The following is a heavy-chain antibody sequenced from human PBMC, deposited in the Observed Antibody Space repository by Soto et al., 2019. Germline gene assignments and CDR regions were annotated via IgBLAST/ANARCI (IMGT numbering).Heavy chain of an antibody. V-gene: IGHV3-74*01. J-gene: IGHJ6*02. CDR2: INSDGSST. Sequence: GGSLRLSCAASGFSFNTYWMHWVRQAPGKGLVWVSHINSDGSSTSYADSVKGRFTISRDNAKNTLYLQMNSLRAEDTAVYYCARXQALYYDFWWPNYGMDVWGQGTTVTVSS. CDR1: GFSFNTYW. CDR3: ARXQALYYDFWWPNYGMDV. D-gene: IGHD3-3*01.